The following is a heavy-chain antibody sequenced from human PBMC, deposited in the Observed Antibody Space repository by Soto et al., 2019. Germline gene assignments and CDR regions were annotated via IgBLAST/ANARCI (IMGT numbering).Heavy chain of an antibody. V-gene: IGHV1-69*01. D-gene: IGHD2-2*01. J-gene: IGHJ6*02. CDR1: GGTFSSYA. CDR2: IIPISGTA. CDR3: ARSQGSSTSLEIYYYYYYGMDV. Sequence: QVQLVQSGAEVKKPGSSVKVSCKASGGTFSSYAISWVRQAPGQGLEWMGGIIPISGTANYAQKFQGRVTITADESTSTAYMEPSSLRSEDTAVYYCARSQGSSTSLEIYYYYYYGMDVWGQGTRVTVSS.